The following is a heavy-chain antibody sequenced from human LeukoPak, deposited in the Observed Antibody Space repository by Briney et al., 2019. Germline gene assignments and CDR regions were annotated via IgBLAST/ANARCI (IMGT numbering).Heavy chain of an antibody. CDR3: ARGIYFDWFRNYYYYYYMDV. CDR1: GITFSSYA. J-gene: IGHJ6*03. V-gene: IGHV3-23*01. D-gene: IGHD3-9*01. Sequence: GGSLRLSCAASGITFSSYAMTWVRQAPGKGLEWVSAITGSGDTTYYADSVKGRFTISRDNAKKMLYLQMNSLRAEDTAVYYCARGIYFDWFRNYYYYYYMDVWGKGTTVTVSS. CDR2: ITGSGDTT.